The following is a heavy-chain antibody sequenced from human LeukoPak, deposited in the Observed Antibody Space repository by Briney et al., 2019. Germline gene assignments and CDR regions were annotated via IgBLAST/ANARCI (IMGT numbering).Heavy chain of an antibody. CDR3: AKLLSLAVADYFDY. Sequence: GGSLRLSCAASGFTFSSYGTHWVRQAPGKGLEWVSAISGSGGSTYYADSVKGRFTISRDNSKNTLYLQMNSLRAEDTAVYYCAKLLSLAVADYFDYWGQGTLVTVSS. CDR1: GFTFSSYG. CDR2: ISGSGGST. V-gene: IGHV3-23*01. J-gene: IGHJ4*02. D-gene: IGHD6-19*01.